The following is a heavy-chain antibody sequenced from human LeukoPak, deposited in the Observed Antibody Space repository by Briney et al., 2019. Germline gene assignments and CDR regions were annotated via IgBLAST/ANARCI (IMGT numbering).Heavy chain of an antibody. Sequence: PSETLSLTCTVSGGSINSGSYYYHWLRQPAGTGLEWIGRIYTSGNTIYNPSLKSRVTISIDTSKNQVSLKLTSVTAADTAVYYCATSRFSGGLGRFDPWGQGTLVTVSS. CDR1: GGSINSGSYY. V-gene: IGHV4-61*02. D-gene: IGHD3-10*01. CDR3: ATSRFSGGLGRFDP. CDR2: IYTSGNT. J-gene: IGHJ5*02.